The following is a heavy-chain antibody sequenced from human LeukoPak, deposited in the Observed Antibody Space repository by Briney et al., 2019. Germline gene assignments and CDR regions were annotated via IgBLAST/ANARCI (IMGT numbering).Heavy chain of an antibody. CDR3: AREGSPTVTTDY. Sequence: PSETLSLTCTVSGVSISSSSYYWGWIRQPPGKGLEWIGSIYYSGSTYYNPSLKSRVTISVDTSKNQFSLKLSSVTAADTAVYYCAREGSPTVTTDYWGQGTLVTVSS. J-gene: IGHJ4*02. V-gene: IGHV4-39*07. CDR1: GVSISSSSYY. D-gene: IGHD4-17*01. CDR2: IYYSGST.